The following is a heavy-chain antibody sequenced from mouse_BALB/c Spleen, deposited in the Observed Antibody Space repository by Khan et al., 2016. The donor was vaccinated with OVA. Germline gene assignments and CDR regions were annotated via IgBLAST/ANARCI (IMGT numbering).Heavy chain of an antibody. D-gene: IGHD2-4*01. CDR1: GYSFTTYW. J-gene: IGHJ2*01. Sequence: VQLKQSGTVLARPGASVKMSCKASGYSFTTYWIHWITQRPGQGLEWIGAIYPGISDTRYNQKFKGKAKLTAVTSANTAYLELSSLRNEDSAVYYCTRSYDSYYFDYWGQGTTLTVAS. CDR2: IYPGISDT. V-gene: IGHV1-5*01. CDR3: TRSYDSYYFDY.